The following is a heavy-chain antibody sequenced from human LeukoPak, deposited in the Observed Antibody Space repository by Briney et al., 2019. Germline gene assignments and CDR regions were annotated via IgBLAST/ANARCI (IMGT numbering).Heavy chain of an antibody. D-gene: IGHD3-16*01. Sequence: PGGSLRLPCAASGFTFSSYGMHWVRQAPGKGLEWVAFIRYDGSNKYYADSVKGRFTISRDNSKNTLYLQMNSLRAEDTAVYYCAKARYGYHYYYYVDVWGKGTTVTVSS. V-gene: IGHV3-30*02. CDR1: GFTFSSYG. CDR2: IRYDGSNK. CDR3: AKARYGYHYYYYVDV. J-gene: IGHJ6*03.